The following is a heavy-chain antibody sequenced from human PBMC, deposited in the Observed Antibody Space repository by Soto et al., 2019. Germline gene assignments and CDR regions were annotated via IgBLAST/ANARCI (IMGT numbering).Heavy chain of an antibody. D-gene: IGHD4-17*01. V-gene: IGHV4-30-2*01. Sequence: SETLSLTCAVSGGSIGSGCYSWSWIRQPPGKGLEWIGYIYHSGSTYYNPSLKSRVTISVDRSKNQFSLKLSSVTAADTAVYYCARLSTTVIPRNYYGMHVSGQGTTVTVS. CDR3: ARLSTTVIPRNYYGMHV. CDR1: GGSIGSGCYS. CDR2: IYHSGST. J-gene: IGHJ6*02.